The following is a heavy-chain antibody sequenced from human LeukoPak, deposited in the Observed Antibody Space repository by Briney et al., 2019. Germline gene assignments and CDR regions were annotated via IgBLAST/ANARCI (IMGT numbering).Heavy chain of an antibody. Sequence: GGSLRLSCAASGFTVITNDMSWVRQAPGKGGEWVLVFYRDGNTKYADSVEGRFTISSYNSKTTLYLEMNSLSPDDTAVYYCARGVEPLAANTLAYWGQGTLVTVSS. CDR1: GFTVITND. V-gene: IGHV3-53*01. CDR2: FYRDGNT. CDR3: ARGVEPLAANTLAY. J-gene: IGHJ4*02. D-gene: IGHD1-14*01.